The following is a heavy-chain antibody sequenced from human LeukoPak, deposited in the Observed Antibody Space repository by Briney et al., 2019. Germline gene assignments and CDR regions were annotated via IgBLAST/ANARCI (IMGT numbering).Heavy chain of an antibody. J-gene: IGHJ4*02. CDR2: IKQDGSEK. CDR3: ARRGSGDHFDY. CDR1: GFTFSSYS. Sequence: PGGSLRLSCAASGFTFSSYSMNWVRQAPGKGLEWVANIKQDGSEKYYVDSVKGRFTISRDNAKNALYLQMNSLRAEDTAVYYCARRGSGDHFDYWGQGTLVTVSS. D-gene: IGHD4-17*01. V-gene: IGHV3-7*01.